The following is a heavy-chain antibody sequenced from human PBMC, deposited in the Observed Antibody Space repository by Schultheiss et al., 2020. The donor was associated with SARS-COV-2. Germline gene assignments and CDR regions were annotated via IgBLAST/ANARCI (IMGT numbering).Heavy chain of an antibody. CDR2: INHSGST. D-gene: IGHD6-6*01. J-gene: IGHJ6*03. CDR3: ARRVGAARYYYYYMDV. CDR1: GGSISSYY. V-gene: IGHV4-59*08. Sequence: SETLSLTCTVSGGSISSYYWSWIRQPAGKGLEWIGEINHSGSTNYNPSLKSRVTISVDTSKNQFSLNLSSVTAADTAVYYCARRVGAARYYYYYMDVWGKGTTVTVSS.